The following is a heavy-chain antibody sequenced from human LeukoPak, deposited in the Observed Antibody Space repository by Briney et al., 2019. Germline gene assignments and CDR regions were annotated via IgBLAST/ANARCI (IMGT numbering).Heavy chain of an antibody. Sequence: GASVKVSCKASGYIFTSSAMHWVRQAPGQRLEWMGWINAGSGNTKYSQKFQGRVTIVRDTSASTVYMELSSLKSEDTAVYFCARDHSNYYSGVGVWGQGTTVTVSS. CDR2: INAGSGNT. J-gene: IGHJ6*02. CDR1: GYIFTSSA. CDR3: ARDHSNYYSGVGV. V-gene: IGHV1-3*01.